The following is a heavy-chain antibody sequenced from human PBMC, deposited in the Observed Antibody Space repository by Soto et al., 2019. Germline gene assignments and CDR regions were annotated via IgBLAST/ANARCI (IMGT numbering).Heavy chain of an antibody. J-gene: IGHJ6*04. CDR2: IIHPGNT. V-gene: IGHV4-34*12. CDR1: GGSFSGYY. Sequence: SATLSLTCAVYGGSFSGYYRSWIRQPPGKGLEWIGEIIHPGNTNYNPSLKSRLTISVDTSKNQFSLRLRSVTAADTAVYYCAREPPQNASSFSGLDGWGNGNTVTV. CDR3: AREPPQNASSFSGLDG.